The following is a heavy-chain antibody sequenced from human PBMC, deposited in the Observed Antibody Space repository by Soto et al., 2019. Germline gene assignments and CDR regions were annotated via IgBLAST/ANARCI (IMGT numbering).Heavy chain of an antibody. D-gene: IGHD2-15*01. J-gene: IGHJ2*01. CDR1: GGTFSSYA. CDR3: AKIGYCSGGSCYFWYFDL. Sequence: ASVKVSCKASGGTFSSYAISWVRQAPGQGLEWMGGIIPIFGTANYAQKFQGRVTITADKSTSTAYMELSSLRSEDTAVYYCAKIGYCSGGSCYFWYFDLWGRGTLVTVSS. V-gene: IGHV1-69*06. CDR2: IIPIFGTA.